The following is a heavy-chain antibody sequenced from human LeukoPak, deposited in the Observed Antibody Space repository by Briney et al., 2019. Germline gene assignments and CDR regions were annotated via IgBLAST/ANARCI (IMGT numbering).Heavy chain of an antibody. CDR1: GFTFDDYA. V-gene: IGHV3-43*02. D-gene: IGHD3-22*01. CDR2: IGGDGGST. J-gene: IGHJ4*02. CDR3: VKEPHYYDRSGYF. Sequence: GGSLRLSCAASGFTFDDYAMHWVRQAPGKGLEWVSLIGGDGGSTYYADSVKGRFTISRDNSKNSLFLQLKSLRTDDTALYYCVKEPHYYDRSGYFWGQGALVTVSS.